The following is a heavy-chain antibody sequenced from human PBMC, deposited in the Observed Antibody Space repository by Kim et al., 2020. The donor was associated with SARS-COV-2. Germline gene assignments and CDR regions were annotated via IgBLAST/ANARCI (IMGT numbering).Heavy chain of an antibody. CDR3: AKSSAVFGVGEGLNAFD. D-gene: IGHD3-3*01. CDR1: GFTFNNYA. Sequence: GGSLRLSCGASGFTFNNYAMHWVRQAPGKGLEWVAVISYDGSIKYYADSVKGQFTVSRDSSHNTLYLQMRSLKPEDTAVDYCAKSSAVFGVGEGLNAFD. CDR2: ISYDGSIK. V-gene: IGHV3-30*18. J-gene: IGHJ3*01.